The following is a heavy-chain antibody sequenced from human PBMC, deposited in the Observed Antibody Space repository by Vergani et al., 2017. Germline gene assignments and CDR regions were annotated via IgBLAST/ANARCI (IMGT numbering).Heavy chain of an antibody. V-gene: IGHV3-23*01. Sequence: EVQLLESGGGLVQPGGSLRLSCAASGFTFSSYALSWVRQAPGKGLEWVSAISGSGGYTYYADSVRGRFTISRDNSKNTLYLEMESLRVEDTAVYFCARDKSKRAPAVMGTYYYYMDVWGKGTKVTVSS. CDR2: ISGSGGYT. J-gene: IGHJ6*03. CDR3: ARDKSKRAPAVMGTYYYYMDV. CDR1: GFTFSSYA. D-gene: IGHD3-16*01.